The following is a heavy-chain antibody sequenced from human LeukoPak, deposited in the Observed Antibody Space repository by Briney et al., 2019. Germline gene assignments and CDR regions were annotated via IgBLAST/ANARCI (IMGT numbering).Heavy chain of an antibody. V-gene: IGHV4-4*02. D-gene: IGHD6-19*01. CDR3: ALISRGIAVPGTEL. CDR2: IYRSGST. J-gene: IGHJ4*02. Sequence: PSGTPSLTCAVSGASISSNNWWSWVRQPPGKGLEWIGEIYRSGSTNYTPSLKSRVTISIDKSKNQFSLKLSSVTAADTAVYYCALISRGIAVPGTELWGQGTLVTVSS. CDR1: GASISSNNW.